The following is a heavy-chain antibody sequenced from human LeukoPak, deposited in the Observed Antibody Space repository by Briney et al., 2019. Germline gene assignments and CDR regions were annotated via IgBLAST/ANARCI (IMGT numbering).Heavy chain of an antibody. Sequence: SVKVSCKASGGTFSSYAISWVRQAPGQGLEWMGGIIPIFGTANYAQKFQGRVTITADESTSTAYMELSSLRSEDTAVYYCARVVQRYLGLDYWGQGTLVTVSS. CDR3: ARVVQRYLGLDY. V-gene: IGHV1-69*01. CDR1: GGTFSSYA. D-gene: IGHD3-9*01. CDR2: IIPIFGTA. J-gene: IGHJ4*02.